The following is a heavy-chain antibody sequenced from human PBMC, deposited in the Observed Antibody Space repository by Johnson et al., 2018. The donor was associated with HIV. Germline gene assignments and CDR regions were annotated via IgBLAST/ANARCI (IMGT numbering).Heavy chain of an antibody. Sequence: VQLVESGGGVVRPGGSLRLSCGVSGFTFDDYAMSWVRQTPGKGLEWVSGINWNGGSTDYADSVKGRFTISRDNAKNSLYLQMNSLRAEDTAVYYCSRETGFAIFGVVKLNAFDIWGQGTMVTVFS. J-gene: IGHJ3*02. CDR3: SRETGFAIFGVVKLNAFDI. CDR2: INWNGGST. V-gene: IGHV3-20*04. CDR1: GFTFDDYA. D-gene: IGHD3-3*01.